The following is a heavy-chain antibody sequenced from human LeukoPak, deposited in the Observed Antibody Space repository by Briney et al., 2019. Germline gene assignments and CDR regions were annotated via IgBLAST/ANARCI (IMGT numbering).Heavy chain of an antibody. CDR3: ARGDGSGSGRWFDP. CDR1: GASISSGTYS. J-gene: IGHJ5*02. D-gene: IGHD3-10*01. Sequence: SQTLSLTCTVSGASISSGTYSWSWIRQPPGEGLEWIGYIYHTGSTYYNPSLKGRVTISVDRSKNQFSLNLNFVTAADTALYYCARGDGSGSGRWFDPWGQGALITVSS. CDR2: IYHTGST. V-gene: IGHV4-30-2*01.